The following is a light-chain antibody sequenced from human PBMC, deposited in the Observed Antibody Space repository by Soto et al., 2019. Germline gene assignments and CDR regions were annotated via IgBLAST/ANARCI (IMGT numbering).Light chain of an antibody. V-gene: IGLV2-23*01. CDR1: SRDRGCRNL. CDR3: CSYAADTTYV. J-gene: IGLJ1*01. Sequence: QSVLAQPTSSSGEIEESGAICCGRESRDRGCRNLFSWYQHHPGQVPPLMICEGSKRPPGVSNRFSGSKSGNPASLTISGLQAEDEAEYYCCSYAADTTYVFGPGTKATVL. CDR2: EGS.